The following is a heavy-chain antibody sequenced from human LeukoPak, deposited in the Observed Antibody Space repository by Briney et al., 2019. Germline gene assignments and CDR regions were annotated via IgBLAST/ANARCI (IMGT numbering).Heavy chain of an antibody. CDR2: IDPRSGAT. J-gene: IGHJ4*02. CDR1: GYTFTAYY. D-gene: IGHD2-8*01. V-gene: IGHV1-2*02. Sequence: ASVKVSCKASGYTFTAYYIRWVRRAPGQGLEWVGWIDPRSGATKCTQKFQGRVTMTRDTSITTVYLELNGLTFDDTAVYYCATDNGTLDYWGQGTLVTVSS. CDR3: ATDNGTLDY.